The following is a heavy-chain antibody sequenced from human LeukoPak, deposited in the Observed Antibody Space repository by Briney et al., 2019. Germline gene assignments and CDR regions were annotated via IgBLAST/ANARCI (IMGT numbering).Heavy chain of an antibody. CDR3: ARVSSNWYLSSFDY. D-gene: IGHD6-13*01. Sequence: GGSLRLSCAASGFSFSSYWMSWVRQAPGKGLELVAKIKQDGNEKYYVDSVKGRFTISRDNAKNSLYLQMNSLRAEDTAAYYCARVSSNWYLSSFDYWGQGTLVTVSS. CDR2: IKQDGNEK. J-gene: IGHJ4*02. V-gene: IGHV3-7*03. CDR1: GFSFSSYW.